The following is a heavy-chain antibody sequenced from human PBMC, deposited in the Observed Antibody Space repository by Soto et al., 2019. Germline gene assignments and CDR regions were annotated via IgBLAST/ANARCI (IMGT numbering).Heavy chain of an antibody. J-gene: IGHJ4*02. CDR1: GGSISSFY. V-gene: IGHV4-59*08. Sequence: PSETLSLTCTVSGGSISSFYWSWIRQPPGKGLEWIGNIYHTGTTYYNPSLKSRVTISVDTSKNQFSLNLSSVTAADTAVYYCARQRRDFDYWGQRSLVTVSS. CDR2: IYHTGTT. CDR3: ARQRRDFDY.